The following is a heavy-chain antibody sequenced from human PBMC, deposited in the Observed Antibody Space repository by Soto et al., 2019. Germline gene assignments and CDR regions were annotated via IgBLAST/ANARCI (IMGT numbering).Heavy chain of an antibody. Sequence: GGSLRHSCAASGFTFSSYTMTWVRQAPGKGLEWVATISDISSSKYYADSVRGRFTISRDNSNNTLFLQMNSLSAEDTALYFCARADVALMVQSTAHDLWDQGTLVTVSS. V-gene: IGHV3-23*01. CDR1: GFTFSSYT. J-gene: IGHJ5*02. D-gene: IGHD2-8*01. CDR2: ISDISSSK. CDR3: ARADVALMVQSTAHDL.